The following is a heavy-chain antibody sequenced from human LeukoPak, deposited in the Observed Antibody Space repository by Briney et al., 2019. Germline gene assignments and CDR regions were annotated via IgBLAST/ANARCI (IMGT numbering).Heavy chain of an antibody. Sequence: SVKVSCKASGGTFSSYAISWVRQAPGQGLEWMGGIIPIFGTANYAQKFQGRVTITADESTSTAYMELSSLRSEDTAVYYCAREATIFGVGNMDVWGKGTTVTVSS. D-gene: IGHD3-3*01. J-gene: IGHJ6*03. CDR2: IIPIFGTA. V-gene: IGHV1-69*13. CDR3: AREATIFGVGNMDV. CDR1: GGTFSSYA.